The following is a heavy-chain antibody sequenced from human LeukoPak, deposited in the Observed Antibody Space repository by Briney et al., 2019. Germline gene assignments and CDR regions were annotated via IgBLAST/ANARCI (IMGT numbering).Heavy chain of an antibody. CDR3: ARGHAVGASDFDY. J-gene: IGHJ4*02. V-gene: IGHV3-74*01. D-gene: IGHD1-26*01. CDR2: INSDGSST. CDR1: GFTFSSYW. Sequence: QTGGSLRLSCAASGFTFSSYWMHWVRHAPGKGLVWVSRINSDGSSTSYADSVKGRFTISRDNAKNTLYLQMNSLRAEDTAVYYCARGHAVGASDFDYWGQGTLVTVSS.